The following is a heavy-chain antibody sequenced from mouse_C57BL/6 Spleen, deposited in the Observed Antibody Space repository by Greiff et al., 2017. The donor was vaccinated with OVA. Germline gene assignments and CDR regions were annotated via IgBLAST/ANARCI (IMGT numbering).Heavy chain of an antibody. Sequence: VQLQQPGAELVMPGASVKLSCKASGYTFTSYWMHWVKQRPGPGLEWIGKIDPSDSYTNYNQKFKGKSTLTVDKSSSTAYMQLSSLTSEDSAVYYCARDYSMDYWGQGTSVTVSS. J-gene: IGHJ4*01. CDR3: ARDYSMDY. CDR1: GYTFTSYW. D-gene: IGHD2-12*01. V-gene: IGHV1-69*01. CDR2: IDPSDSYT.